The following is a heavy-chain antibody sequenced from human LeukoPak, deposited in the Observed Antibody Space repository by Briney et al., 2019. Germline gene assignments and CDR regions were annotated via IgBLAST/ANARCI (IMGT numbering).Heavy chain of an antibody. CDR2: ISGSGDST. J-gene: IGHJ4*02. V-gene: IGHV3-23*01. D-gene: IGHD3-22*01. CDR1: GFTIRNYA. Sequence: GGSLRLSCAASGFTIRNYAMSWVRQAPGKGLEWVSGISGSGDSTYYADSVKGRFTISRDDSKNTLYLQMNSLKTEDTAVYYCTTDWYYYDSSGYYPTYYFDYWGQGTLVTVSS. CDR3: TTDWYYYDSSGYYPTYYFDY.